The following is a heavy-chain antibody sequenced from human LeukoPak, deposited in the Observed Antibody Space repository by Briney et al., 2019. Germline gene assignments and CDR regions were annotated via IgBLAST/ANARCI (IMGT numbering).Heavy chain of an antibody. D-gene: IGHD2-8*02. CDR3: AKDPGASVPGFYMDV. J-gene: IGHJ6*03. V-gene: IGHV3-30*02. Sequence: GGSLRLSCAASGFTLRNYGMHWVRQATGKGLEWVAFIWSDGNNKFYADSVKGRFTISRDNSKNMLYLQMDSLRPEDTAVFYCAKDPGASVPGFYMDVWGKGTTVTVSS. CDR1: GFTLRNYG. CDR2: IWSDGNNK.